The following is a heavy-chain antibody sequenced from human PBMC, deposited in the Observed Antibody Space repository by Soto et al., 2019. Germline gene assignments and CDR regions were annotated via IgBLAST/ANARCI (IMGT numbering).Heavy chain of an antibody. D-gene: IGHD2-2*01. Sequence: ASVKVSCKVSGYSFITYDITWVRQATGQGLEWMGWMNPNSGNTGYAQKFQGRVTMTRDTSTSTAYMELSGLTSEDTATYYCARGLYCLSTSCSLHYYYFSMDVCG. CDR1: GYSFITYD. CDR3: ARGLYCLSTSCSLHYYYFSMDV. V-gene: IGHV1-8*01. CDR2: MNPNSGNT. J-gene: IGHJ6*02.